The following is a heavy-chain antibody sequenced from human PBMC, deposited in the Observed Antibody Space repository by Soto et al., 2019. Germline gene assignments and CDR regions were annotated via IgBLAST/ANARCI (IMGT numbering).Heavy chain of an antibody. V-gene: IGHV3-48*02. Sequence: CLRLSCEASGFSFGSYSMNWVRQAPGKGLEWVSFISVRGTTTYYADSVKGRFTVSRDNAKNSLSLEVNSLRDEDTAVYYCARLGSCSSATCKYYLYHYGMDVWGQGTRVTVSS. CDR1: GFSFGSYS. J-gene: IGHJ6*02. D-gene: IGHD2-2*01. CDR3: ARLGSCSSATCKYYLYHYGMDV. CDR2: ISVRGTTT.